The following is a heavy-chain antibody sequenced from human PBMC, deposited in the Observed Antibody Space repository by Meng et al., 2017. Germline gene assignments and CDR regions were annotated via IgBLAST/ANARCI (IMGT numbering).Heavy chain of an antibody. Sequence: GGSLRLSCAASGFTFSSYAMSWVRQAPGKGLEWVSVIYSGGSTYYADSVKGRFTISRHNSKNTLYLQMNSLRAEDTAVYYCARAPDPYSSSWYLEFLGDSAFDIWGQGTMVTVSS. CDR2: IYSGGST. V-gene: IGHV3-66*02. CDR3: ARAPDPYSSSWYLEFLGDSAFDI. CDR1: GFTFSSYA. D-gene: IGHD6-13*01. J-gene: IGHJ3*02.